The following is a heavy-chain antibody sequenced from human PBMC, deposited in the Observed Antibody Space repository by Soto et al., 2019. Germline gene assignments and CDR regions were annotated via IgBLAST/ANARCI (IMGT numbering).Heavy chain of an antibody. CDR1: GFTFSSYA. CDR2: ISYDGSNK. V-gene: IGHV3-30-3*01. CDR3: ARDQGQLWLRGEDY. Sequence: QVQLVESGGGVVQPGRSLRLSCAASGFTFSSYAMHWVRQAPGKGLEWVAVISYDGSNKYYADSVKGRFTISRDNSKNTLYLQMNSLRAEDTAVYYCARDQGQLWLRGEDYWGQGTLVTVS. J-gene: IGHJ4*02. D-gene: IGHD5-18*01.